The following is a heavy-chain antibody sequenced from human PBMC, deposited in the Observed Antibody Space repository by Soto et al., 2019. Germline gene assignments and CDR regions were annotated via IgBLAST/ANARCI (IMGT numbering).Heavy chain of an antibody. D-gene: IGHD3-3*01. Sequence: PSETLSLTCAVYGGSFSGYYGSWIRQPPGKGLEWIGEINHSGSTNYNPSLKSRVTISVDTSKNQFSLKLSSVTAADTAVYYCARGASQIDDFWSGSHYWWYFDYWGQGTLVTVSS. V-gene: IGHV4-34*01. CDR1: GGSFSGYY. J-gene: IGHJ4*02. CDR3: ARGASQIDDFWSGSHYWWYFDY. CDR2: INHSGST.